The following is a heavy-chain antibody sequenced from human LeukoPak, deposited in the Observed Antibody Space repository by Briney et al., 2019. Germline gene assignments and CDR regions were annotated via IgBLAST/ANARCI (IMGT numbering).Heavy chain of an antibody. CDR2: INHSGST. Sequence: GSLRLSCAASGFTFSSHAMSWIRQPPGKGLEWIGEINHSGSTKYNPSLKSRVTISVDTSKNQFSLKLSSVTAADTAVYYCARGSGTIVVVVAATSKFDYWGQGTLVTVSS. V-gene: IGHV4-34*01. CDR3: ARGSGTIVVVVAATSKFDY. J-gene: IGHJ4*02. CDR1: GFTFSSHA. D-gene: IGHD2-15*01.